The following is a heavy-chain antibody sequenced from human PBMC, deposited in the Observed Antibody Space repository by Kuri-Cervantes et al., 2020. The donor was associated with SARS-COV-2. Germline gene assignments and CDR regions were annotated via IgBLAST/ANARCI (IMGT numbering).Heavy chain of an antibody. V-gene: IGHV3-30*02. CDR3: AKDTRAVEGYFDS. J-gene: IGHJ4*02. D-gene: IGHD2-15*01. Sequence: GESLKISCAASGFTFSSYGMHWVRQAPGKGLEWVAFIRYDGSNKYYADSVKGRFTISRDNSKNTLYLQMNSLRAEDTAVYYCAKDTRAVEGYFDSWGQGTLVTVSS. CDR2: IRYDGSNK. CDR1: GFTFSSYG.